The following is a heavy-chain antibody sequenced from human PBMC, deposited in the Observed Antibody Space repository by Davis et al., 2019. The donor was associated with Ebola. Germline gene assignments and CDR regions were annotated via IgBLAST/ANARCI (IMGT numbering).Heavy chain of an antibody. Sequence: PGGSLRLSCPASGFTFSSYSMNWVRQAPGKGLEWVSSISSSSSYIYYADSVKGRFTISRDNAKNSLYLQMNSLRAEDTAVYYCARERAVTYFDYWGQGTLVTVSS. CDR2: ISSSSSYI. V-gene: IGHV3-21*01. CDR3: ARERAVTYFDY. D-gene: IGHD4-17*01. CDR1: GFTFSSYS. J-gene: IGHJ4*02.